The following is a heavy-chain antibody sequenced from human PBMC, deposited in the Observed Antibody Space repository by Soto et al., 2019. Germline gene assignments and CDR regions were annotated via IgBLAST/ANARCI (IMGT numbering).Heavy chain of an antibody. Sequence: SQTLSLTCAISGDSVSSYSAAWNWIRQSPSGGLEWLGRTYYRSRFFSDYAESVKSRIIINTDTSKNQFSLQRKSVTPEDTAVYYCVRDRYSSSGWFDPWAQGTPVTVSS. V-gene: IGHV6-1*01. D-gene: IGHD2-15*01. CDR1: GDSVSSYSAA. J-gene: IGHJ5*02. CDR2: TYYRSRFFS. CDR3: VRDRYSSSGWFDP.